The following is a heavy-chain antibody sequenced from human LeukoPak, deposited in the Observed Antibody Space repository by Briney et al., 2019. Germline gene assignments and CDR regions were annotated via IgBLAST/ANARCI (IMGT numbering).Heavy chain of an antibody. V-gene: IGHV3-33*08. D-gene: IGHD5-12*01. Sequence: GGSLRLSCAASGFTVSSNYMSWVRQAPGKGLEWVAVIWCDGSNKYYADSVKGRFTISRDNSKNTLYLQMNSLRAEDTAVYYCARDRVATITWYFDYWGQGTLVTVSS. CDR1: GFTVSSNY. J-gene: IGHJ4*02. CDR3: ARDRVATITWYFDY. CDR2: IWCDGSNK.